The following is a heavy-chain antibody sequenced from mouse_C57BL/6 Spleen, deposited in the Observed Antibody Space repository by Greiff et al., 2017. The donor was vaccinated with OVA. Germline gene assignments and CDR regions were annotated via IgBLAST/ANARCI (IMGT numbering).Heavy chain of an antibody. Sequence: QVQLQQSGAELVRPGASVTLSCKASGYPFTDYEMHWVKQTPVHGLEWIGAIDPETGGTAYNQKFKGKAILTADKSSSTAYMELRSLTSEDSAVYYCTRRRDYYAMDYWGQGTSVTVSS. CDR3: TRRRDYYAMDY. J-gene: IGHJ4*01. CDR2: IDPETGGT. CDR1: GYPFTDYE. V-gene: IGHV1-15*01.